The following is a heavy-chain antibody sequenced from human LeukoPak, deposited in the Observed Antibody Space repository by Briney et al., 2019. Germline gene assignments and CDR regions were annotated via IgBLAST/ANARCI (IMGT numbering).Heavy chain of an antibody. CDR1: GDSITSDTYY. CDR2: IYASGST. Sequence: TSETLSLTCTVSGDSITSDTYYWSWIRQPAGKGLEWIGRIYASGSTTYNASLKSRVTISVDTSKNQFSLKLSSVTAADTAVYYCARPSSTVTTYDYWGQGTLVTVSS. CDR3: ARPSSTVTTYDY. D-gene: IGHD4-17*01. J-gene: IGHJ4*02. V-gene: IGHV4-61*02.